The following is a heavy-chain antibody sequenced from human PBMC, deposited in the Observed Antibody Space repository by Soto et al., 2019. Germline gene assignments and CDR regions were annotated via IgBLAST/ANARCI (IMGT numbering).Heavy chain of an antibody. V-gene: IGHV4-30-4*01. Sequence: PSETLSLTCPVSGGSISSGDYYWSWIRQPPGKGLEWIGYIYYSGSTYYNPSLESRVTISVDKSKNQFSLKLMSLSAADTAVYYCGRLEGLATISYYFDYWGQGALVTVSS. CDR1: GGSISSGDYY. D-gene: IGHD3-9*01. CDR2: IYYSGST. J-gene: IGHJ4*02. CDR3: GRLEGLATISYYFDY.